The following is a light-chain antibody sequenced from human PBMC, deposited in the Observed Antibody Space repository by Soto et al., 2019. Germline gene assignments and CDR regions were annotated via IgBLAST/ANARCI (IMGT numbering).Light chain of an antibody. CDR1: SSDVGGYNY. CDR3: CSYAGSQTYV. J-gene: IGLJ1*01. Sequence: QSALTQPRSVSGSPGQSVTISCTGTSSDVGGYNYVSWYQQYPGKAPKLMVSGVSERPSGVPDRFSGSKSGNTASLTISGLKAEDEADYYCCSYAGSQTYVFGAGTKVTVL. V-gene: IGLV2-11*01. CDR2: GVS.